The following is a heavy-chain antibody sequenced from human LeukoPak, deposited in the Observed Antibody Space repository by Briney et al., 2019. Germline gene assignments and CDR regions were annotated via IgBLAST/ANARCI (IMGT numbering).Heavy chain of an antibody. D-gene: IGHD3-22*01. CDR2: VYPGDFDT. CDR1: GYSFTDYW. CDR3: ARRAHYYDSSGSYFDY. J-gene: IGHJ4*02. Sequence: GESLKISCKGSGYSFTDYWIGWVRQMPGKGLEWMGIVYPGDFDTSYSPSFQGQVTISVDRSINIAYLQWNSLKASDTAMYYCARRAHYYDSSGSYFDYWGQGTLVIVSS. V-gene: IGHV5-51*01.